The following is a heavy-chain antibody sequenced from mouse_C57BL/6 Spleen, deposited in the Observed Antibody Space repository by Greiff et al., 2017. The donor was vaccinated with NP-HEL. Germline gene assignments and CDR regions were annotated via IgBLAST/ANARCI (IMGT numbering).Heavy chain of an antibody. Sequence: QVQLKQPGAELVKPGASVKLSCKASGYTFTSYWMQWVKQRPGQGLEWIGEIDPSDSYTNYNQKFKGKATLTVDTSSSTAYMQLSSLTSEDSAVYYCARAGSSGYDWGQGTTLTVSS. V-gene: IGHV1-50*01. CDR2: IDPSDSYT. D-gene: IGHD3-2*02. CDR3: ARAGSSGYD. CDR1: GYTFTSYW. J-gene: IGHJ2*01.